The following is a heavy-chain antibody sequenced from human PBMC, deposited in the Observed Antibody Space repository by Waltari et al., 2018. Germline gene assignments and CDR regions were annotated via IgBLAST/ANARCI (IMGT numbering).Heavy chain of an antibody. D-gene: IGHD2-21*01. CDR3: ARDKYFETDFGFYSPPGF. J-gene: IGHJ4*02. V-gene: IGHV4-4*02. CDR1: GVSISDSYY. CDR2: IYGNSGST. Sequence: QVQLQESGPGQVKPSETLSLFCLVSGVSISDSYYYNWVRQPPGKGLEWIGNIYGNSGSTAYNPSLESRVTISKETSKNQIVLKLTSVTAADTAVYYCARDKYFETDFGFYSPPGFWGQGVLVTVSS.